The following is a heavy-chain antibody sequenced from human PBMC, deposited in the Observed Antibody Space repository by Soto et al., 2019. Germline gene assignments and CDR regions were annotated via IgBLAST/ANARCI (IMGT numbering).Heavy chain of an antibody. V-gene: IGHV5-51*01. D-gene: IGHD5-12*01. J-gene: IGHJ3*02. CDR3: ASQEMATKNVDAFDI. Sequence: HGESLKISCKGSGYSFATNWIGWVRQMPGKGLEWMGIIYPGDSDTKYSPSFEGQVTMSADKSISTAYLQWSSLKASDTAMYYCASQEMATKNVDAFDIWGQGTMVTVSS. CDR1: GYSFATNW. CDR2: IYPGDSDT.